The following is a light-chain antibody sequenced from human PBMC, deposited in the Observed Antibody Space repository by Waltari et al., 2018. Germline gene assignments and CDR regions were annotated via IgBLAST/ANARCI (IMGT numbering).Light chain of an antibody. J-gene: IGKJ1*01. V-gene: IGKV3-15*01. Sequence: EVLMTQSPATLSVSPGERATLSCRASQNVKSNVAWYQQKPGQAPRLLIYGASSRATVTPARFSGSGSGTEFNLTISSLQSEDFGVYYCHQYNDRPWTFGQGTRVE. CDR1: QNVKSN. CDR3: HQYNDRPWT. CDR2: GAS.